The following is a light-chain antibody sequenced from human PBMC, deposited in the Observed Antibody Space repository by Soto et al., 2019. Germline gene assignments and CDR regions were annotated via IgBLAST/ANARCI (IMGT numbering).Light chain of an antibody. CDR2: DNN. J-gene: IGLJ2*01. CDR1: SSNVGNNY. CDR3: GTWDSSLSAVV. V-gene: IGLV1-51*01. Sequence: QSVLTQPPSVSAAPGQTVTISCSGSSSNVGNNYVSWYQQFPGTAPKLLIYDNNKRPSRIPDRFSGSNSGTSATLGITGLQTGDEADYYCGTWDSSLSAVVFGGGTKLTVL.